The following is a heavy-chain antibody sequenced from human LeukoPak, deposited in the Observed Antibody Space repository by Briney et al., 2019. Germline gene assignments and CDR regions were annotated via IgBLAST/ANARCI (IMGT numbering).Heavy chain of an antibody. CDR2: ISGNGGST. CDR1: GLTVSSY. V-gene: IGHV3-23*01. CDR3: AKGTLSADLPSYYFDF. D-gene: IGHD1-1*01. Sequence: GGSLRLSCAASGLTVSSYMSWVRQAPGKGLEWVTAISGNGGSTYFADSVRGRFAISRDNSKNTLYLRMNSLRAEDTAAYYCAKGTLSADLPSYYFDFWGQGTLVTVSP. J-gene: IGHJ4*02.